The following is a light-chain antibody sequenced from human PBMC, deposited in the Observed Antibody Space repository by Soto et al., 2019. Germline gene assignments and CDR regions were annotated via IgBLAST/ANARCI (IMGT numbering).Light chain of an antibody. V-gene: IGKV1-39*01. CDR1: QSISSY. CDR2: GAS. Sequence: DIQMTQSPSSLSASVGDRVTITCRASQSISSYLNWYQQKPGKAPKLLIYGASSLHSGVPSRFSGSGSGTGFTLTISSLQPEDFATYYCQQSYSTPWTFGQGTKVEI. CDR3: QQSYSTPWT. J-gene: IGKJ1*01.